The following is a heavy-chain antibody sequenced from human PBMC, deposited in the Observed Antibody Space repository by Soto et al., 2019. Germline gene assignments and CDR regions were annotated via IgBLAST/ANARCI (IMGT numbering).Heavy chain of an antibody. CDR3: ARSYCTNGVYCMMNWFDP. J-gene: IGHJ5*02. CDR1: GDTFTSYY. Sequence: SVKVSCKAPGDTFTSYYLNWVRQAPGQGLEWMGGIIPIFGTANYAQKFQGRVTITADESTSTAYMELSSLRSEDTAVYYCARSYCTNGVYCMMNWFDPWGQGTLVTVSS. V-gene: IGHV1-69*13. CDR2: IIPIFGTA. D-gene: IGHD2-8*01.